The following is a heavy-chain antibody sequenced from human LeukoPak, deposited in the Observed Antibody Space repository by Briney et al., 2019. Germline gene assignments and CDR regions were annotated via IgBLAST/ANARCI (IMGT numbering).Heavy chain of an antibody. CDR3: APSLYDILTGSDY. D-gene: IGHD3-9*01. V-gene: IGHV3-73*01. J-gene: IGHJ4*02. Sequence: PGGSLRLSCAASGFTFSGSAMHWVRQAPGKGLEWVGRIRSKANSYATAYAASVKGGFTISRDESKNTAYLRMNSLKTEDTAVYYCAPSLYDILTGSDYWGQGTLVTVSS. CDR1: GFTFSGSA. CDR2: IRSKANSYAT.